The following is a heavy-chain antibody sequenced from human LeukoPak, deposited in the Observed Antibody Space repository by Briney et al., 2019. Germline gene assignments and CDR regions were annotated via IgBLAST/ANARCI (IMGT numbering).Heavy chain of an antibody. CDR1: GFTFSSYA. CDR2: ISGSGGST. V-gene: IGHV3-23*01. CDR3: AKSVDYSITMIVVVTFAD. Sequence: GGSLRLSCAASGFTFSSYAMSWVRQAPGKGLEWVSGISGSGGSTYYADSVKGRFTISRDNSKNTLYLQMNSLRAEDTAVYYCAKSVDYSITMIVVVTFADWGQGTLVTVSS. J-gene: IGHJ4*02. D-gene: IGHD3-22*01.